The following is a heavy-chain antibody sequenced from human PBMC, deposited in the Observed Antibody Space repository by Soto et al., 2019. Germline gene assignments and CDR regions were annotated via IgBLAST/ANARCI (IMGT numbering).Heavy chain of an antibody. CDR1: GFIFSNAW. CDR2: IKRKTDGGTT. V-gene: IGHV3-15*07. D-gene: IGHD4-17*01. CDR3: TVGHYGV. Sequence: EVELVESGGGLVKPGESLRLSCATSGFIFSNAWMNWVRQAPGKGLEWVGHIKRKTDGGTTDYAAPVKGRFIISRDDSQNTLYLQMNSLKVEDTAFYYGTVGHYGVWGQGSLVTVSS. J-gene: IGHJ4*02.